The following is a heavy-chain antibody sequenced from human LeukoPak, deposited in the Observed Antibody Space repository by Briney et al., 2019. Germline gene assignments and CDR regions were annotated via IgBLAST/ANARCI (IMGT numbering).Heavy chain of an antibody. Sequence: PGGSLRHSCAASTVSFNTFWMSWVRQAPEKGLEWVANINQDGSEKYYVDSVKGRFTISRDNAKNSLHLQMNSLRAEDTAVYYCARLYTSSWWYWGPGTLVTVSS. V-gene: IGHV3-7*03. CDR1: TVSFNTFW. CDR2: INQDGSEK. J-gene: IGHJ4*02. D-gene: IGHD6-13*01. CDR3: ARLYTSSWWY.